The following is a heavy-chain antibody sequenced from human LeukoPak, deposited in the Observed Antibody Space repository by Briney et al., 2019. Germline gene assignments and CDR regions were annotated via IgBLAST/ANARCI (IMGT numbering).Heavy chain of an antibody. D-gene: IGHD3-16*02. Sequence: ASVKVSCKASGYTFSSYDINWVRQAAGQGLEWMGWMNPNSGNTGYAQKLQGRVTMTRNTSITTVYMELSSLRFEDTAVYYCARGPYRRLDYWGQGTLVTVSS. J-gene: IGHJ4*02. V-gene: IGHV1-8*01. CDR1: GYTFSSYD. CDR2: MNPNSGNT. CDR3: ARGPYRRLDY.